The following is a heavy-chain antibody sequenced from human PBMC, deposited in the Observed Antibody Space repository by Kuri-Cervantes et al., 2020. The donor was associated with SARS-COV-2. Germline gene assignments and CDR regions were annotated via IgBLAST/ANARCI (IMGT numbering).Heavy chain of an antibody. J-gene: IGHJ3*02. CDR2: IIRGGTT. V-gene: IGHV3-15*07. CDR1: GLTAFSHAW. Sequence: GGSLRLSCAVSGLTAFSHAWINWVRQPPGRGLEWVGRIIRGGTTDYAAPVKDRFIISRDDSKNTFYLQMNSLKTEDTAVYYCARSTPFRRLVVISQGGAFDIWGQGTMVTVSS. CDR3: ARSTPFRRLVVISQGGAFDI. D-gene: IGHD3-22*01.